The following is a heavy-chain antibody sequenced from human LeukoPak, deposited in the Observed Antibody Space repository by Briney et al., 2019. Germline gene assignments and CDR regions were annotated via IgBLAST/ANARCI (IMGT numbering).Heavy chain of an antibody. CDR3: ARADYYGSRILQP. V-gene: IGHV4-30-4*08. J-gene: IGHJ5*02. D-gene: IGHD3-10*01. CDR2: IYYSGST. CDR1: GGSNSSGDYY. Sequence: PSQTLSLTCTVSGGSNSSGDYYWSWIRQPPGKGLEWIGYIYYSGSTYYNPSLKSRVTISVDTSKNQFSLRLSSVTAADTAVYYCARADYYGSRILQPWGQGTLVTVSS.